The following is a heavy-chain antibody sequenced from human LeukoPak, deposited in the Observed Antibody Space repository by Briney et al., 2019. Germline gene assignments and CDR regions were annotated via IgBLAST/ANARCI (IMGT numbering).Heavy chain of an antibody. CDR1: GGSISSGSYY. V-gene: IGHV4-61*02. CDR2: IYTSGST. D-gene: IGHD2-21*01. CDR3: ARSTYCGGDCYLSPIGVYNWFDP. Sequence: SETLSLTCTVSGGSISSGSYYWSWIRQPAGKGLEWIGRIYTSGSTNYNPSLKSRVTISVDTSKNQFSLKLSSVTAADTAVYYCARSTYCGGDCYLSPIGVYNWFDPWGQGTLVTVSS. J-gene: IGHJ5*02.